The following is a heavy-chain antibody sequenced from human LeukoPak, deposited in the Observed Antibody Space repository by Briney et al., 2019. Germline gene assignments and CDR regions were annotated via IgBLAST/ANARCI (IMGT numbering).Heavy chain of an antibody. V-gene: IGHV4-4*09. CDR1: GGSVRSYY. CDR3: ARCHYDCGSGYEHPLIMDV. J-gene: IGHJ6*03. Sequence: SETLSLTCTVSGGSVRSYYWSWIRQPPGKRLEWIGFIYSSGSTNYNPSLNSRVTISIDTSGNQFSLKMNSVTAADTALYYCARCHYDCGSGYEHPLIMDVWGKGNTVTVSS. D-gene: IGHD3-3*01. CDR2: IYSSGST.